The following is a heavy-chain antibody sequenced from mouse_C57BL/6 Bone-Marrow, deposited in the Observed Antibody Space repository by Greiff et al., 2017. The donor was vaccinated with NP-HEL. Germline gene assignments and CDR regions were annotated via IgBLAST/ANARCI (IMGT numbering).Heavy chain of an antibody. CDR2: IYPGGTCI. D-gene: IGHD2-4*01. V-gene: IGHV1-80*01. Sequence: VQLVESGAELGKPGASVKLSCQASGYVFTEYTIHWVKQRSGKGLEWIGQIYPGGTCIKYKGKFKGKATLTADKSSSTAYMELSRLTSEDSAVYFCAREGNYEYNKWYFDVWGTGTTVTVSS. J-gene: IGHJ1*03. CDR1: GYVFTEYT. CDR3: AREGNYEYNKWYFDV.